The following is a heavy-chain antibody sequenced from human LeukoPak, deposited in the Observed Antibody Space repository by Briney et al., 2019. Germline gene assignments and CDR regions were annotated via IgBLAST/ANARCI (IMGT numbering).Heavy chain of an antibody. CDR1: GFTFGDYA. CDR3: ASNGVLITGTTDGFDI. Sequence: GGSLRLSCTASGFTFGDYAMSWVRQAPGKGLEWVSVIYSGGSAYYADSVKGRFTISRDNSKNTLYLQMNSLRAEDTAVYFCASNGVLITGTTDGFDIWGQGTMVTVSS. J-gene: IGHJ3*02. CDR2: IYSGGSA. V-gene: IGHV3-53*01. D-gene: IGHD1-7*01.